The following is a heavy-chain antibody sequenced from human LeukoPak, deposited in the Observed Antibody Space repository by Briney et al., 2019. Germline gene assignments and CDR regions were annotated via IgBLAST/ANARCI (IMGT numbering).Heavy chain of an antibody. Sequence: GGSLRLSCAASGFTFSSYGMHWVRQAPGKGLEWVAVISYDGSNKYYADSVKGRFTISRDNSKNTLYLQMNSLRAEDTALYYCVKDRGRYSSGHNGMDVWGQGTTVTVSS. J-gene: IGHJ6*02. CDR3: VKDRGRYSSGHNGMDV. D-gene: IGHD6-19*01. CDR1: GFTFSSYG. CDR2: ISYDGSNK. V-gene: IGHV3-30*18.